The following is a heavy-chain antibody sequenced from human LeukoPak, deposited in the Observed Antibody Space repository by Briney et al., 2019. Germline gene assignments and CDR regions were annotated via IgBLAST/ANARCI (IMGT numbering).Heavy chain of an antibody. Sequence: PGGSLRLSCAASGFTFSSYAMSWVRQAPGKGLEWVANIKQDGSGKYYVDSVKGRFTISRDNAKNSLYLQMNSLRAEDTAVYYCARGGPYCGGDCYDGWFDPWGQGTLVTASS. CDR2: IKQDGSGK. V-gene: IGHV3-7*01. CDR1: GFTFSSYA. J-gene: IGHJ5*02. D-gene: IGHD2-21*02. CDR3: ARGGPYCGGDCYDGWFDP.